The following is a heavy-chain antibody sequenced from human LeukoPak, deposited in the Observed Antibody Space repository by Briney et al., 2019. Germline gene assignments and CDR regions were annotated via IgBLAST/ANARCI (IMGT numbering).Heavy chain of an antibody. V-gene: IGHV3-23*01. CDR1: GFTFSSYA. CDR3: AVYSSSWYYYYYGMDV. J-gene: IGHJ6*02. CDR2: ISGSGGST. Sequence: PGGSLRLSCAASGFTFSSYAMSWVRQAPGKGLGWVSAISGSGGSTYYADSVKGRFTISRDNSKNTLYLQMNSLRAEDTAVYYCAVYSSSWYYYYYGMDVWGQGTTVTVSS. D-gene: IGHD6-13*01.